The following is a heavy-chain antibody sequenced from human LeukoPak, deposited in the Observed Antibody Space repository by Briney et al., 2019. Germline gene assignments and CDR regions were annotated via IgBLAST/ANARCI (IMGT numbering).Heavy chain of an antibody. V-gene: IGHV1-2*06. CDR1: GYTFTGYY. J-gene: IGHJ4*02. CDR3: ARDYRNTALVLSRLYYFDY. D-gene: IGHD5-18*01. CDR2: INPNSGGT. Sequence: GASVTVSCTASGYTFTGYYMHWVRQAPGQGLEWMGRINPNSGGTNYAQKFQGRVTMTRDTSISTAYMELSRLTSDDTAVYYCARDYRNTALVLSRLYYFDYWGQGTLVTVSS.